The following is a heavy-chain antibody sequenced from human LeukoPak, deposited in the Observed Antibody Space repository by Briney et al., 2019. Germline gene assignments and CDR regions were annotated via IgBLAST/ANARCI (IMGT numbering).Heavy chain of an antibody. CDR3: ARVGLVVPAAFDY. CDR2: IYYSGST. J-gene: IGHJ4*02. CDR1: GGSISSGGYY. D-gene: IGHD2-2*01. V-gene: IGHV4-30-4*08. Sequence: SETLSLTCTVSGGSISSGGYYWSWIRQPPGKGLEWIGYIYYSGSTYYNPSLKSRVTISVDTSKNQFSLKLSSVTAADTAVYYCARVGLVVPAAFDYWGQGTLVTVSS.